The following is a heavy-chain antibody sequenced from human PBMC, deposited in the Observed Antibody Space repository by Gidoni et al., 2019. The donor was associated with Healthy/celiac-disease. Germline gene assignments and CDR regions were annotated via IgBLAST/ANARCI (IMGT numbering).Heavy chain of an antibody. V-gene: IGHV4-39*01. Sequence: QLQLQESGPGLVKPSETLSLTCTVSGGSISSSSYYWCWIRQPPGKGLEWIGSIYYSGSTYQNPSLKSRVTISVDTAKNQFSLKLSSVTAADTAVYYCARGIAAGQQLVNWFDPWGQGTLVTVSS. CDR1: GGSISSSSYY. J-gene: IGHJ5*02. CDR2: IYYSGST. D-gene: IGHD6-13*01. CDR3: ARGIAAGQQLVNWFDP.